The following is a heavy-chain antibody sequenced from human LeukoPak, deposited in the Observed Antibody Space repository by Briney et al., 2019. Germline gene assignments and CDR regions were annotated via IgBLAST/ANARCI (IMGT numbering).Heavy chain of an antibody. J-gene: IGHJ3*02. V-gene: IGHV4-39*07. Sequence: PSETLSLTCTVSGGSISSSSYYWGWIRQPPGKGLEWIGSIYYSGSTYYNPSLKSRVTISVDTSKNQFSLKLSSVTAADTAVYYCARDYYDSSGYLINDAFDIWGQGTMVTVSS. CDR3: ARDYYDSSGYLINDAFDI. D-gene: IGHD3-22*01. CDR1: GGSISSSSYY. CDR2: IYYSGST.